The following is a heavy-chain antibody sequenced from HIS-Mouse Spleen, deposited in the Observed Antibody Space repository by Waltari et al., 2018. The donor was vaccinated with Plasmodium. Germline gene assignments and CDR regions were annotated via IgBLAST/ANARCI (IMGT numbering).Heavy chain of an antibody. J-gene: IGHJ2*01. Sequence: EVQLVESGGALVQPGGSLRLSCAAAGFPFSSYWMSWVRQAPGKGLEWVANIKQDGSEKYYVDSVKGRFTISRDNAKNSLYLQMNSLRAEDTAVYYCASSWYWYFDLWGRGTLVTVSS. D-gene: IGHD6-13*01. CDR3: ASSWYWYFDL. V-gene: IGHV3-7*01. CDR2: IKQDGSEK. CDR1: GFPFSSYW.